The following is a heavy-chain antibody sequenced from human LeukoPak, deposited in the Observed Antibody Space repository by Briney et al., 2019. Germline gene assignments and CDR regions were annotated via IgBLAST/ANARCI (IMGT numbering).Heavy chain of an antibody. CDR1: GGSLSRGTFY. D-gene: IGHD3-10*01. CDR2: FYYTGST. V-gene: IGHV4-61*01. CDR3: ARYSYDLGNFCQFDF. J-gene: IGHJ4*02. Sequence: KSSEPLSLTCTVSGGSLSRGTFYWRWLRQPPGEGLEWSGYFYYTGSTHYNPSLKSRVTISADTSRNQFSLKLSSVTAADTAVYYCARYSYDLGNFCQFDFWGQGTLVTVSS.